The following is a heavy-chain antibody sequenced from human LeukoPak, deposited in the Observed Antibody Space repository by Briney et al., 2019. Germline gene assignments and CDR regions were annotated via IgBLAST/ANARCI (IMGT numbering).Heavy chain of an antibody. D-gene: IGHD3-22*01. Sequence: KTGGSLRLSCAASGFTFSSYSMNWVRQAPGKGLEWVSSISSSSSYIYYADSEKGRFTISRDNAKNSLYLQMNSLRAEDTAVYYCAKTYYYDSRHPNTFDYWGQGTLVTVSS. J-gene: IGHJ4*02. CDR2: ISSSSSYI. CDR1: GFTFSSYS. CDR3: AKTYYYDSRHPNTFDY. V-gene: IGHV3-21*01.